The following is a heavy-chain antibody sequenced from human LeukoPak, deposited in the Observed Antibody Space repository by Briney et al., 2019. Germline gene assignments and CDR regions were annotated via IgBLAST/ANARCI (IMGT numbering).Heavy chain of an antibody. CDR1: GFTFGSYG. D-gene: IGHD6-25*01. Sequence: GGSLRLSCAASGFTFGSYGMHWVRQAPGKGPEWVAFISYDRSETYYADSVKGRFSISRDNSKNTVYLQMNSLRTEDRAVYYCAREGGYYFDHWGQGTLVTVSS. CDR3: AREGGYYFDH. J-gene: IGHJ4*02. CDR2: ISYDRSET. V-gene: IGHV3-30*03.